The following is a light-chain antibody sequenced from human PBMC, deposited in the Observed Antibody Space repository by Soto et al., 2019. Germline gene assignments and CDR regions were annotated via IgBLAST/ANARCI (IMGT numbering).Light chain of an antibody. CDR3: AAWNDSLNGVV. V-gene: IGLV1-44*01. J-gene: IGLJ2*01. CDR2: SSN. CDR1: SSNIGSNS. Sequence: QSVLTQPPSASGTPGQRVTISCSGSSSNIGSNSVNWYQQLPGTAPKLLMYSSNQRPSGVPDRFSGSKSGTSASPAISGLQSEDEDDYYCAAWNDSLNGVVFGGGTKLTVL.